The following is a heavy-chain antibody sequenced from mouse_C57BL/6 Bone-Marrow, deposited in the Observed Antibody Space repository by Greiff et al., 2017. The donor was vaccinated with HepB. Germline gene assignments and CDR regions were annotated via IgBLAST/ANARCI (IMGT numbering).Heavy chain of an antibody. CDR3: ARGDYGSREDYYAMDY. D-gene: IGHD1-1*01. CDR1: GYTFTDYN. V-gene: IGHV1-18*01. Sequence: VQLQQSGPELVKPGASVKIPCKASGYTFTDYNMDWVKQSHGKSLEWIGDINPNNGGTIYNQKFKGKATLTVDKSSSTAYMELRSLTSEDTAVYYCARGDYGSREDYYAMDYWGQGTSVTVSS. J-gene: IGHJ4*01. CDR2: INPNNGGT.